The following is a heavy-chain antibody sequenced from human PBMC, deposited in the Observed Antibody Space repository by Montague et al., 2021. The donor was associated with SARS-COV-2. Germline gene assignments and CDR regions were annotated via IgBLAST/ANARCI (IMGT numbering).Heavy chain of an antibody. CDR1: GGSVSASDYN. D-gene: IGHD1-26*01. V-gene: IGHV4-34*12. J-gene: IGHJ4*02. Sequence: SETLSLTCAVYGGSVSASDYNWGRVPRPRGMGLVWHGNPVQSGNYFSNPSLKSRLSISVHASMNEVSLSLASVTAADTSIYYCVSGPLTRWCFDKWGQGALVTVSS. CDR3: VSGPLTRWCFDK. CDR2: PVQSGNY.